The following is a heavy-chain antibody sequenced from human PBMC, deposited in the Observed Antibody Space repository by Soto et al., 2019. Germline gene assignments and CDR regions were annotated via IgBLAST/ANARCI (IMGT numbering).Heavy chain of an antibody. Sequence: SETLSLTCSVSGGSISSGYYWTWIRQHPGKGLEWIGYIYYSGNTYYNPSLKGRVTISVDTSKNQFSLKLSSVTAADTAVYYCASTDYVAYYMDVWGQGTTVTVSS. J-gene: IGHJ6*03. CDR1: GGSISSGYY. CDR3: ASTDYVAYYMDV. D-gene: IGHD3-10*02. V-gene: IGHV4-31*03. CDR2: IYYSGNT.